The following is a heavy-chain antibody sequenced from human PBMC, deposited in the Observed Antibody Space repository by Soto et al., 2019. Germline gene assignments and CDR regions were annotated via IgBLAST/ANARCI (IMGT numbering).Heavy chain of an antibody. V-gene: IGHV3-30*18. Sequence: QVQLVESGGGVVQPGRSLRLSCEASGFTFSSYGMHWVRQAPGKGLEWVAVISYDGSNKYYADSVKGRFTISRDNSKNTLYLQMNSLRAEDKDVYYCAKDLIAVASNYYYYGMDVWGQGNTVTVTS. CDR3: AKDLIAVASNYYYYGMDV. CDR2: ISYDGSNK. D-gene: IGHD6-19*01. J-gene: IGHJ6*02. CDR1: GFTFSSYG.